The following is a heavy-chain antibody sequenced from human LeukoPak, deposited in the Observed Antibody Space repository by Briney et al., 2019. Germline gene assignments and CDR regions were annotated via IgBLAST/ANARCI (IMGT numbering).Heavy chain of an antibody. CDR3: AKYQESPQLVPGYYFDY. D-gene: IGHD6-6*01. V-gene: IGHV3-23*01. CDR1: GFTFSSEA. J-gene: IGHJ4*02. Sequence: PGGSLRLSCAASGFTFSSEARSWVRQAPGKGVEGVSAISGSGWSKCPADSVTGRFTIPRDNSKNTLYLQITTLRAEDTAVYYCAKYQESPQLVPGYYFDYWGQGTLVTVSS. CDR2: ISGSGWSK.